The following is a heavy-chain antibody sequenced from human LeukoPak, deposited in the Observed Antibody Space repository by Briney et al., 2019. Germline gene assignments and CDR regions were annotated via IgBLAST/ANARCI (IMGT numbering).Heavy chain of an antibody. CDR3: ARLSGYSSGHYYSDY. D-gene: IGHD3-22*01. CDR1: GGSISSGGYS. CDR2: IYYSGST. J-gene: IGHJ4*02. Sequence: SQTLSLTCAVSGGSISSGGYSWSWIRQPPGKGLEWIGHIYYSGSTNYNPSLKSRVTISIDTSKNQFSLRLSSVTAADTAVYYCARLSGYSSGHYYSDYWGQGTLVTVSS. V-gene: IGHV4-61*08.